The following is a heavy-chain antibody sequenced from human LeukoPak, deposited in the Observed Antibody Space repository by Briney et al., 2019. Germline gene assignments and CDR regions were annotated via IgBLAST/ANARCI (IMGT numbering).Heavy chain of an antibody. V-gene: IGHV3-11*04. CDR3: ARDPGWYSGSYSLDY. Sequence: GGSLRLSCAASGFTFSDYYMSWIRQAPGKGLEWVSYISSSGSSIYYAVSVKGRFTISRDNAKNSLYLQMNSLRAEDTAVYYCARDPGWYSGSYSLDYWGQGTLVTVSS. CDR2: ISSSGSSI. CDR1: GFTFSDYY. D-gene: IGHD1-26*01. J-gene: IGHJ4*02.